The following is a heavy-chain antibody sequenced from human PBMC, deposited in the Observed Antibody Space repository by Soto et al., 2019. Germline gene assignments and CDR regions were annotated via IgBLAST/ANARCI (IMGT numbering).Heavy chain of an antibody. CDR1: GFTFSSYG. D-gene: IGHD1-1*01. CDR2: ISYDGSNK. CDR3: ATLTGIDY. V-gene: IGHV3-30*03. J-gene: IGHJ4*02. Sequence: GGSLRLSCAASGFTFSSYGIHWVRQAPGKGLEWVAVISYDGSNKYYADSVKGRFTISRDNSKNTLYLQMNSLRAEDTAVYYCATLTGIDYWGQGTLVTVSS.